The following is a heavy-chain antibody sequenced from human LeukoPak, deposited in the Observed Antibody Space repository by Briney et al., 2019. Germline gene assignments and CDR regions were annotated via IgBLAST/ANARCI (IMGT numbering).Heavy chain of an antibody. D-gene: IGHD1-1*01. Sequence: QPGGSLRLSCAASGFTFSSYAMHWVRQAPGKGLEWVALMSYHGSNIQYADSVKGRFTISRDNSKNTLYLQMNSLRAEDTAVYYCAKDGSGLEPYYNWFDPWGQGTLVTVSS. CDR1: GFTFSSYA. CDR3: AKDGSGLEPYYNWFDP. J-gene: IGHJ5*02. CDR2: MSYHGSNI. V-gene: IGHV3-30*04.